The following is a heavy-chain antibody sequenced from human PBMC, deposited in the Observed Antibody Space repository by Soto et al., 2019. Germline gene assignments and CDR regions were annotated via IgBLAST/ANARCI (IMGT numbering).Heavy chain of an antibody. J-gene: IGHJ4*02. CDR1: GGTFSSYT. Sequence: ASVKVSCKASGGTFSSYTISWVRQAPGQGLEWMGRIIPILGIANYAQKFQGRVTITADKSTSTAYMELSSLRSEDTAVYYCASSDSSGYYPRWGQGTLVTVSS. CDR2: IIPILGIA. CDR3: ASSDSSGYYPR. V-gene: IGHV1-69*02. D-gene: IGHD3-22*01.